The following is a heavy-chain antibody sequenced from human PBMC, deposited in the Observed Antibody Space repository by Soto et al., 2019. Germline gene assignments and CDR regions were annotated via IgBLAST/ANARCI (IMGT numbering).Heavy chain of an antibody. V-gene: IGHV3-30*03. Sequence: PGGSLSLSCEVSGYTFSNYGMQWVRQAPGKGLEWVAVISYHGSNTYYADSVKGRFTISRDNSKNTVYLQMNSLRPEDTAVYFCARDRYYYDSSGYYYSDFWGQGTLVTVSS. CDR2: ISYHGSNT. CDR1: GYTFSNYG. D-gene: IGHD3-22*01. CDR3: ARDRYYYDSSGYYYSDF. J-gene: IGHJ4*02.